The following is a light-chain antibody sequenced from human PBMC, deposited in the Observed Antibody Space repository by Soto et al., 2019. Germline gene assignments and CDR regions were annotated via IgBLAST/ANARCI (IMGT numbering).Light chain of an antibody. CDR1: SSDVGAYNY. CDR3: TSYAGSNIWV. Sequence: LTQPPSASGSPGQSVTISCTGTSSDVGAYNYVSWYQQYPGKAPKLMIYEVSKRPSGVPDRFSGSKSGKTASLTVSGLQPEDEADYYCTSYAGSNIWVFGGGTKVTVL. CDR2: EVS. V-gene: IGLV2-8*01. J-gene: IGLJ3*02.